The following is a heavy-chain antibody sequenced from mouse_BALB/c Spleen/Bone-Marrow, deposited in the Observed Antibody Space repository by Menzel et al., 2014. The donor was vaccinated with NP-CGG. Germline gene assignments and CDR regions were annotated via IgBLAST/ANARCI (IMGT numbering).Heavy chain of an antibody. J-gene: IGHJ2*01. Sequence: DVQLVESGGGLVKPGGSLKLSCAASGFTFSSYAMSWVRQTPEKRLEWVASISSGGSTYYPDSVKGRFTISRDNARNILYLQMSSLRSEDTAMYYCARVNYYGSFDYWGQGTTLTVSS. CDR3: ARVNYYGSFDY. CDR1: GFTFSSYA. CDR2: ISSGGST. V-gene: IGHV5-6-5*01. D-gene: IGHD1-2*01.